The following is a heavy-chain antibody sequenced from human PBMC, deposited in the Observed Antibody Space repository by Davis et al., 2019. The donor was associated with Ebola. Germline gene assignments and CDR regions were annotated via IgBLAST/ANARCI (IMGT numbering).Heavy chain of an antibody. V-gene: IGHV4-59*08. J-gene: IGHJ5*02. D-gene: IGHD4-11*01. Sequence: GSLRLSCTVSGSSISSYYWSWIRQPPGKGLEWIGYIYYSGSTNYNPSLKSRVTISVDTSKNQFSLKLSSVTAADTAVYYCARSSLLYSNYVGFDPWGQGTLVTVSS. CDR2: IYYSGST. CDR1: GSSISSYY. CDR3: ARSSLLYSNYVGFDP.